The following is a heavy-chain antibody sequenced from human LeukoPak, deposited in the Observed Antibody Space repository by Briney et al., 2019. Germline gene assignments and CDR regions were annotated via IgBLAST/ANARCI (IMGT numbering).Heavy chain of an antibody. V-gene: IGHV3-48*03. CDR2: ISSSGSTI. D-gene: IGHD3-10*02. CDR1: GFTFSSYE. J-gene: IGHJ6*04. Sequence: GGSLRLSCAASGFTFSSYEMNWVRQAPGKGLEWVSYISSSGSTIYYADSVKGRFTISRDNPKNSLYLQMNSLRAEDTTVYYCAELGITMIGGVWGKGTTVTISS. CDR3: AELGITMIGGV.